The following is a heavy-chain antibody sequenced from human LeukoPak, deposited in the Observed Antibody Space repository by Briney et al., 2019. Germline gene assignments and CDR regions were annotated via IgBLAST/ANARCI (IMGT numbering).Heavy chain of an antibody. J-gene: IGHJ4*02. CDR3: ANLRGYSSSWYDY. Sequence: GGSLRLSCAASGFTFSSYAMSWVRQAPGKGLEWVSAISGSGGSTYYADSVKGRFTISRGNSKNTLYLQMNSLRAEDTAVYYCANLRGYSSSWYDYWGQGTLVTVSS. V-gene: IGHV3-23*01. CDR1: GFTFSSYA. D-gene: IGHD6-13*01. CDR2: ISGSGGST.